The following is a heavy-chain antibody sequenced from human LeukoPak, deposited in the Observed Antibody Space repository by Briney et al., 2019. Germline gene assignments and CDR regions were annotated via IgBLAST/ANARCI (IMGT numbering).Heavy chain of an antibody. CDR1: GGSFSSGSYY. CDR2: IYYSGST. J-gene: IGHJ4*02. Sequence: PSETLSLTCTVSGGSFSSGSYYWSWIRQPPGKGLEWIGYIYYSGSTNYNPSLKSRVTISVDTSKNQFSLKLSSVTAADTAVYYCARTEVLRDYDYVWGSYRSPHFDYWGQGTLVTVSS. D-gene: IGHD3-16*02. V-gene: IGHV4-61*01. CDR3: ARTEVLRDYDYVWGSYRSPHFDY.